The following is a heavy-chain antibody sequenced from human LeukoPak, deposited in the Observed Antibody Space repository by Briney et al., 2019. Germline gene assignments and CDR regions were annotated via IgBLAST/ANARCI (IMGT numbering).Heavy chain of an antibody. J-gene: IGHJ4*02. CDR3: AHRRYAVTHGRTSAVFDY. Sequence: SGPTLVNPTQTLTLTCTFSGFSLSTSGVGVGWIRQPPGKALEWLALIYWDDDKRYSPSLKGRLTITKDTSKNQVVLTMTNMDPVDTATYYCAHRRYAVTHGRTSAVFDYWGQGTLVTVSS. CDR1: GFSLSTSGVG. D-gene: IGHD4-17*01. V-gene: IGHV2-5*02. CDR2: IYWDDDK.